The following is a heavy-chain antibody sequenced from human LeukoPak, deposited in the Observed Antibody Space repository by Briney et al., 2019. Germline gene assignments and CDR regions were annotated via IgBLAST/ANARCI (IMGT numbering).Heavy chain of an antibody. Sequence: GGSLRLSCAASGFTFSSYSMNWVRQAPGQGLEWVSSISSSSSYIYYADTVKGRFTISRDNAKNTLYLQMNSLRAEDTAWDYCARGAGECSGSSCYVINWFDPWGGGTLVSVSS. CDR1: GFTFSSYS. CDR2: ISSSSSYI. D-gene: IGHD2-15*01. J-gene: IGHJ5*02. V-gene: IGHV3-21*01. CDR3: ARGAGECSGSSCYVINWFDP.